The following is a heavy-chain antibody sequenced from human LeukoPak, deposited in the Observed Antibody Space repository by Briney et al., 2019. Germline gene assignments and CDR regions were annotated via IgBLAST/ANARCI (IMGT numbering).Heavy chain of an antibody. D-gene: IGHD1-26*01. CDR1: GYTFTAYY. Sequence: GASVKVSCKTSGYTFTAYYMHWVRQAPGQGLEWMGRIIPILGIANYAQKFQGRVTITADKSTSTAYMELSSLRSEDTAVYYCARGGVVGATRSFDYWGQGTLVTVSS. V-gene: IGHV1-69*04. J-gene: IGHJ4*02. CDR2: IIPILGIA. CDR3: ARGGVVGATRSFDY.